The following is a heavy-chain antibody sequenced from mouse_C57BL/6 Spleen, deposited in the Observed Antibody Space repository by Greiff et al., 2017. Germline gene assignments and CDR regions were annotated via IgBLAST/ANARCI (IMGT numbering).Heavy chain of an antibody. Sequence: EVQLQQSGPGLVKPSQSLSLTCSVTGYSITSGYYWNWIRQFPGNKLEWMGYISYDGSNNYNPSLKNRISITRDTSKNQFFRKVNSVTTEDTAADYCAGYDNNGGFDYWGQGTTLTVSS. J-gene: IGHJ2*01. V-gene: IGHV3-6*01. CDR1: GYSITSGYY. CDR2: ISYDGSN. CDR3: AGYDNNGGFDY. D-gene: IGHD2-1*01.